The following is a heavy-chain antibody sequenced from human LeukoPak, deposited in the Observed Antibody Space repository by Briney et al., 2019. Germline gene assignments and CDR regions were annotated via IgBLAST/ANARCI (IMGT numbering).Heavy chain of an antibody. CDR2: TYYRSKWYN. CDR3: ARGDITYYYDSSGYYYDY. CDR1: GDSVSSNSAA. Sequence: SQTFSLTCAISGDSVSSNSAAWNWIRQSPSRGLERLGRTYYRSKWYNDYAVSVKSRITINPDTSKNQFSLQLNSVTPEDTAVYYCARGDITYYYDSSGYYYDYWGQGTLVTVSS. V-gene: IGHV6-1*01. J-gene: IGHJ4*02. D-gene: IGHD3-22*01.